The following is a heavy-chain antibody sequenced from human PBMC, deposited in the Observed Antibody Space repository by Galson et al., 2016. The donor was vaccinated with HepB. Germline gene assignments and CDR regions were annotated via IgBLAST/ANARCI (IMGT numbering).Heavy chain of an antibody. Sequence: SLRLSCATSGFTFTDYPMTWVRQAPGKGLEWVSTVGTGHFTHYADSVKGRFIVSRDNSENTLYLQMSSLRADDTALYFCAREGYSSGHCGAFDIWGRGTVVAVSS. CDR2: VGTGHFT. CDR1: GFTFTDYP. D-gene: IGHD6-19*01. J-gene: IGHJ3*02. V-gene: IGHV3-23*01. CDR3: AREGYSSGHCGAFDI.